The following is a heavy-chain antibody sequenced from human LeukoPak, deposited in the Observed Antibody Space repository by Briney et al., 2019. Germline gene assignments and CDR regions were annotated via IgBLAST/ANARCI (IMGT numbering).Heavy chain of an antibody. J-gene: IGHJ3*02. D-gene: IGHD6-19*01. Sequence: GGSLRLSCAASGFMFSSYFMNWVRQAPGKGLEWVSSISPSSGDSYYADSVRGRFTISRDNAKNSLYLQMNSLRAEDTAVYYCARVGRRVAVAGNAFDIWGQGTMVTVSS. CDR3: ARVGRRVAVAGNAFDI. CDR2: ISPSSGDS. CDR1: GFMFSSYF. V-gene: IGHV3-21*01.